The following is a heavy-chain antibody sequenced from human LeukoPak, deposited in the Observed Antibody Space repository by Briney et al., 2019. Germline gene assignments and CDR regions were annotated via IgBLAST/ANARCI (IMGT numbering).Heavy chain of an antibody. D-gene: IGHD2-15*01. J-gene: IGHJ4*02. Sequence: PSETLSLTCTVSGGSINDYYWYWIRQPAGKGLECIGRIYANGATNYNASLKSRITMSVDTSKTQFSLTLNSVTAADSAVYYCARLYCRGGNCYSYSDSWGRGTLVTVSS. CDR1: GGSINDYY. V-gene: IGHV4-4*07. CDR2: IYANGAT. CDR3: ARLYCRGGNCYSYSDS.